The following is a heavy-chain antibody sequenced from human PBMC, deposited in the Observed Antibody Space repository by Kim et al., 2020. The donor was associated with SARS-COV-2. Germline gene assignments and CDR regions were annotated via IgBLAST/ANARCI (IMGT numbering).Heavy chain of an antibody. CDR3: AKSFSGSYFGYDY. Sequence: GGSLRLSCAASGFTFNTYGMHWVRQAPGKGLEWVTVISFDGSKKYYVDSVKGRFTISRDNSENTLYLQMNILRIEDTAVYYCAKSFSGSYFGYDYWGQGTLVTVSS. CDR2: ISFDGSKK. D-gene: IGHD1-26*01. V-gene: IGHV3-30*18. J-gene: IGHJ4*02. CDR1: GFTFNTYG.